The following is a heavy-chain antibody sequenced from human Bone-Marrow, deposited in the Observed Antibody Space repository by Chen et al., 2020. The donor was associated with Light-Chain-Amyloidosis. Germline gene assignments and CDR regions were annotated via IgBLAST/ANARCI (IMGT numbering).Heavy chain of an antibody. CDR1: GFSFSNYW. V-gene: IGHV3-7*03. CDR3: ARDVTPASGEAYYDAFDV. J-gene: IGHJ3*01. CDR2: IRRDGSRV. D-gene: IGHD1-26*01. Sequence: VQLVESGGGLVQPGGSLRLSCAASGFSFSNYWMTWVRQAPGKGLEWVANIRRDGSRVYYVDSVEGRFTVSRDNAKRSLYLQMNALRADDTAVYYGARDVTPASGEAYYDAFDVWGQGTTVTVSS.